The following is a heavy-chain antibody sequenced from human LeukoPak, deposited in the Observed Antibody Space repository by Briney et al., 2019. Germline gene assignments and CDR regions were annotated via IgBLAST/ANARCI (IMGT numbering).Heavy chain of an antibody. V-gene: IGHV4-39*01. CDR1: GGSISSSSYY. J-gene: IGHJ4*02. Sequence: PSETLSLTCTVSGGSISSSSYYWGWIRQPPGKGLEWIGSIYYSGSTYYNPSLKSRVTISVDTSKNQFSLKLSSVTAADTAVYYCARRARGFGESPFDYWGQGTLLTVSS. CDR3: ARRARGFGESPFDY. D-gene: IGHD3-10*01. CDR2: IYYSGST.